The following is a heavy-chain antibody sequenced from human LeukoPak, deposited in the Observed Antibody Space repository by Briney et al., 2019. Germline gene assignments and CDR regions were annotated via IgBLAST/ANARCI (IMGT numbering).Heavy chain of an antibody. CDR2: IHHSGRT. D-gene: IGHD2-2*01. Sequence: PSGTLSLTCAVSGGSISSTNWWNWVRQPPGKGLEWIGEIHHSGRTYYNPSLKSRVTISVDKSMNHFSLKLNSLTAADTAVYYCVRDYCSRSTCWGYDYWGQGTLVTVSS. V-gene: IGHV4-4*02. CDR1: GGSISSTNW. CDR3: VRDYCSRSTCWGYDY. J-gene: IGHJ4*02.